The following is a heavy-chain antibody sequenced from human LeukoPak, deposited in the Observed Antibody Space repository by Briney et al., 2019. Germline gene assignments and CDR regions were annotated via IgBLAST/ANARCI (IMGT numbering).Heavy chain of an antibody. CDR1: GFTFSSYT. J-gene: IGHJ4*02. CDR3: ARHVVAVGFDY. Sequence: PGGSLRLSCAASGFTFSSYTMNWVRQAPGKGLEWVSSITSSSRYIYYADSVKGRFTISRDNAKNSLCLQMNSLRAEDTAVYYCARHVVAVGFDYWGQGTLVTVSS. D-gene: IGHD3-22*01. CDR2: ITSSSRYI. V-gene: IGHV3-21*01.